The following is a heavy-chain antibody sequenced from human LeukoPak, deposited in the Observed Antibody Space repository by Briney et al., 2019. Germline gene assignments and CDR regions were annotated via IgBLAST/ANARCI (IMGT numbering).Heavy chain of an antibody. Sequence: SETLSLTCAVSGYSISSGYYWGWLRQPPGKGLEWIGRIYHSGSTYYNPSLKSRVTISVDTSKNQFSLKLSSVTAADTAVYYCATPYCSSTSCYDAFDIWGQGTMVTVSS. CDR1: GYSISSGYY. V-gene: IGHV4-38-2*01. J-gene: IGHJ3*02. CDR3: ATPYCSSTSCYDAFDI. D-gene: IGHD2-2*01. CDR2: IYHSGST.